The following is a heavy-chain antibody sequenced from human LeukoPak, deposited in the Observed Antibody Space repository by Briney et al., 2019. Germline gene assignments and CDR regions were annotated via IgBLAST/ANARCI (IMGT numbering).Heavy chain of an antibody. CDR2: INHSGST. V-gene: IGHV4-34*01. CDR3: ARGTPRGYYYGSGRYFDY. D-gene: IGHD3-10*01. J-gene: IGHJ4*02. Sequence: PSETLSLTCTVSGGSISSNYWSWIRQPAGKGLEWIGEINHSGSTNYNPSLKSRVTTSVDTSKNQFSLKLSSVTAADTAVYYCARGTPRGYYYGSGRYFDYWGQGTLVTVSS. CDR1: GGSISSNY.